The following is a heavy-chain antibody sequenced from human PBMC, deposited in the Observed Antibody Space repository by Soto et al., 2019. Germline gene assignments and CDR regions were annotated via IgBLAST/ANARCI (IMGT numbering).Heavy chain of an antibody. Sequence: QVQLVESGGGVVQPGRSLRLSCAASGFTFSSYGMHWVRQAPGTGLEWVAVISYDGSNKYYADSVKGRFTISRDNSKNTLYLQMNSQRAEDTAVYYCAKGRGYCSSTSCYPLGHGMDVWGQGTTVTVSS. CDR2: ISYDGSNK. CDR3: AKGRGYCSSTSCYPLGHGMDV. V-gene: IGHV3-30*18. D-gene: IGHD2-2*03. CDR1: GFTFSSYG. J-gene: IGHJ6*02.